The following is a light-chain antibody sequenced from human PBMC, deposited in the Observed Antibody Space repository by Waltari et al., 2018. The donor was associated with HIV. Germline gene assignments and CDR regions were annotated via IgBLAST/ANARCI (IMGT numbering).Light chain of an antibody. CDR2: DTN. CDR3: LLSYSGARPAI. V-gene: IGLV7-46*01. CDR1: SGPVTSGHY. J-gene: IGLJ2*01. Sequence: QAVVTQEPALTVSPGGTVTLTSGSSSGPVTSGHYPHWFQQKPGQAPRALIYDTNNKHSWTPARFSGSLLGGKAALTLSGAQPEDEADYFCLLSYSGARPAIFGGGTKLSVL.